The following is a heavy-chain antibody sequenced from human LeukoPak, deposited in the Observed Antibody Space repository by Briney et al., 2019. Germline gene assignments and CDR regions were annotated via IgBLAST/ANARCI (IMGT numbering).Heavy chain of an antibody. D-gene: IGHD3-10*01. CDR2: IIPIFGTA. CDR1: GGTFSSYA. J-gene: IGHJ6*03. CDR3: ARAPHYYGSGSYYKGPVYYMDV. Sequence: ASVKVSCKASGGTFSSYAISWVRQAPGQGLEWMGGIIPIFGTANYAQKFQGRVTITADESTSTAYMELSSLRSEDTAVYYCARAPHYYGSGSYYKGPVYYMDVWGKGTTVTISS. V-gene: IGHV1-69*13.